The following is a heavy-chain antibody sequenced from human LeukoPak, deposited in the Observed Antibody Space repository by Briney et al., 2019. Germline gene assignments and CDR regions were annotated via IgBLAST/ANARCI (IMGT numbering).Heavy chain of an antibody. CDR1: GYTLTELS. Sequence: ASVKVSCKGSGYTLTELSMHWVRQAPGKGLEWMGGFDPEDGETIYAQKFQGRVTMTEDTSTDTAYMELSSLRSEDTAVYYCATDQVPPTTVTTFLRYYYYGMDVWGQGTTVTVSS. CDR2: FDPEDGET. J-gene: IGHJ6*02. V-gene: IGHV1-24*01. CDR3: ATDQVPPTTVTTFLRYYYYGMDV. D-gene: IGHD4-17*01.